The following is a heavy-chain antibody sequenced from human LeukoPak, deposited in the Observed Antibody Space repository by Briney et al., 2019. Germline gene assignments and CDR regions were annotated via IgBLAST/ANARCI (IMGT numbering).Heavy chain of an antibody. J-gene: IGHJ4*02. CDR2: VSPHVNTI. Sequence: QPGRSLRLSCVASGFTFTDHSMHWVRQPPGKGLEWVAVVSPHVNTIFYADSMKGRFTISRDNSKNTLYLQMNSLRAEDTAVYYCAKDLMEAPFDYWGQGTLVTVSS. V-gene: IGHV3-30-3*01. D-gene: IGHD3-3*01. CDR3: AKDLMEAPFDY. CDR1: GFTFTDHS.